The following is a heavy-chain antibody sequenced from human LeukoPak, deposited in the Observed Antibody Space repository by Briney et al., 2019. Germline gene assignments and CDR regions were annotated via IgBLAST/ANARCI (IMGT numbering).Heavy chain of an antibody. J-gene: IGHJ4*02. CDR2: IYYSGST. V-gene: IGHV4-39*01. Sequence: PSETLSLTCTVSGGSISSSSYYWGWIRQPPGKGLEWIGSIYYSGSTYYNPSLKSRVTISVDTSKNQFSLKLSSVTAADTAVYYCASLEQWQALFDYWGQGTLVTVSS. CDR1: GGSISSSSYY. CDR3: ASLEQWQALFDY. D-gene: IGHD6-19*01.